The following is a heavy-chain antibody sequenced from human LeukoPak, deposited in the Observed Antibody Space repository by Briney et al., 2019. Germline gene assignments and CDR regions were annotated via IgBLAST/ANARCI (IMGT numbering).Heavy chain of an antibody. D-gene: IGHD6-6*01. CDR1: GGTFSSYA. J-gene: IGHJ6*03. CDR3: ARAPYQTLDIGGMGSSVQHHYYYYMDV. CDR2: IIPILGIA. Sequence: GASVKVSCKASGGTFSSYAISWVRQAPGQGLEWMGRIIPILGIANYAQKFQGRVTITTDESTSTAYMELSSLRSEDTAVYYCARAPYQTLDIGGMGSSVQHHYYYYMDVWGKGTTVTVSS. V-gene: IGHV1-69*04.